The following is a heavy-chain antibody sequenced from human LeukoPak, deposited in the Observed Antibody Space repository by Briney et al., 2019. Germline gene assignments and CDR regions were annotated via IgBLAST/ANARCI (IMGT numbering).Heavy chain of an antibody. CDR1: GGTFSSYT. V-gene: IGHV1-69*04. J-gene: IGHJ6*03. CDR2: IIPILGIA. CDR3: ARDHGDRYYDYYYMDV. D-gene: IGHD4-17*01. Sequence: SVKVSCKASGGTFSSYTISLVRQAPGQGLEWMGRIIPILGIANYAQKFQGRVTITADKSTSTAYMELSSLRSEDTAVYYCARDHGDRYYDYYYMDVWGKGTTVTVSS.